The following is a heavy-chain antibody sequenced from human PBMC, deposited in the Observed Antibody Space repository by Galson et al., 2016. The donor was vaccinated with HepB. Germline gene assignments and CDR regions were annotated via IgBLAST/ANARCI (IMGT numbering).Heavy chain of an antibody. V-gene: IGHV4-4*02. J-gene: IGHJ4*02. CDR2: IYHSGLT. CDR3: ATGHCRGYSCSPTTH. D-gene: IGHD2-15*01. Sequence: TLSLTCAVSGDSISSDNWWSWIRQSPGKGLEWIGDIYHSGLTNYNPSLKSRVTISVDKSKNQFSLRLNSVTAADTAIYYCATGHCRGYSCSPTTHWGQGTLVTVSS. CDR1: GDSISSDNW.